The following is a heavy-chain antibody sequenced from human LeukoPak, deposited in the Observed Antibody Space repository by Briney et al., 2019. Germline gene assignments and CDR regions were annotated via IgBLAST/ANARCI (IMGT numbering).Heavy chain of an antibody. D-gene: IGHD2-2*01. J-gene: IGHJ4*02. CDR2: INWSGGST. V-gene: IGHV3-20*04. CDR1: GLAFDEHG. CDR3: ARAPITSPFYFDY. Sequence: PGGSLRLSCTASGLAFDEHGMSWVRHVPGKGLEWGSGINWSGGSTGYADPLRGRFTISRDNAKNSLYLQMDSLRAEDTALYYCARAPITSPFYFDYWGQGTLVTVSS.